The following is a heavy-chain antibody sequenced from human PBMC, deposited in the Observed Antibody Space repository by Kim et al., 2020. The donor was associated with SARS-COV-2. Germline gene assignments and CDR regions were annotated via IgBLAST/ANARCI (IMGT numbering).Heavy chain of an antibody. J-gene: IGHJ6*02. D-gene: IGHD6-6*01. Sequence: GGSLRLSCAASGFTFSDYYMSWIRQAPGKGLEWVSYISSSGSTIYYADSVKGRFTISRDNAKNSLYLQMNSLRAEDTAVYYCARDGSSSSPYYYYGMDVWGQGTTVTVSS. CDR3: ARDGSSSSPYYYYGMDV. CDR1: GFTFSDYY. V-gene: IGHV3-11*01. CDR2: ISSSGSTI.